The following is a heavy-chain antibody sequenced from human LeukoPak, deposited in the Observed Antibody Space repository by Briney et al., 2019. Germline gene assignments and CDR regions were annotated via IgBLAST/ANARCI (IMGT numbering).Heavy chain of an antibody. CDR2: IYYSGST. CDR3: ARHQWGVVPAAIVAFDI. V-gene: IGHV4-39*01. D-gene: IGHD2-2*01. J-gene: IGHJ3*02. Sequence: SETLSLTCTVSGGSISSGGYYWSWIRQHPGKGLEWIGYIYYSGSTYYNPSLKSRVTISVDTSKNQFSLKLSSVTAADTAVYYYARHQWGVVPAAIVAFDIWGQGTMVTVSS. CDR1: GGSISSGGYY.